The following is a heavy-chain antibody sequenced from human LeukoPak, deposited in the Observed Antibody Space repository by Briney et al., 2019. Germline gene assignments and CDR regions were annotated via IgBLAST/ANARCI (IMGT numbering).Heavy chain of an antibody. Sequence: SETLSLTCAVSGGSITIGTWWTWVRQPPGQGLEWIGEVYYSGSPNYNSSLKSRVTISLDKTKNQSLLNLTSVTAADTAVYYCARGPRKWGQGTMVTVSS. V-gene: IGHV4-4*02. CDR3: ARGPRK. CDR2: VYYSGSP. J-gene: IGHJ3*01. CDR1: GGSITIGTW.